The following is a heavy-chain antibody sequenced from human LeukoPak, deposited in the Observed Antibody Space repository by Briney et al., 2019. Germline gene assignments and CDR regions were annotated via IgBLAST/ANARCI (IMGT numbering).Heavy chain of an antibody. V-gene: IGHV3-15*01. Sequence: GGSLRLSCAASGFTFSNAWMSWVRQAPGKGLEWVGRIKSKTDGGTRDYAAPVKGRFTISRDDSKTTLYLQMNSLKTEDTAVYYCTTTPYVGGGLDYWGQGTLVTVSS. D-gene: IGHD3-16*01. CDR3: TTTPYVGGGLDY. CDR2: IKSKTDGGTR. CDR1: GFTFSNAW. J-gene: IGHJ4*02.